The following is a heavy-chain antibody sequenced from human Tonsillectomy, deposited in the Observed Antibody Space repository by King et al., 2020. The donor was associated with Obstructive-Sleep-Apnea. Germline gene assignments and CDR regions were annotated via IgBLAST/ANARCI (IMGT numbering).Heavy chain of an antibody. CDR2: IYYSGST. CDR1: GGSISSYY. V-gene: IGHV4-59*01. D-gene: IGHD3-16*02. J-gene: IGHJ4*02. Sequence: VQLQESGPGLVKPSETLSLTCTVSGGSISSYYWSWIRQPPGKGLEWIGYIYYSGSTNYNPSLKSRVTISVDTSKNQFSLKLSPVTAADTAVYYCARATEFGGVLFSFDYWGQGTLVTVSS. CDR3: ARATEFGGVLFSFDY.